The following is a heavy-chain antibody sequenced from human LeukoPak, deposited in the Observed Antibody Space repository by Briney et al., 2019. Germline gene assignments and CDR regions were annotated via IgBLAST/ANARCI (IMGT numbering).Heavy chain of an antibody. CDR1: GGXFSGYY. CDR2: INHSGST. Sequence: SETLSLTCAVYGGXFSGYYCSWIRQPPGKGLEWIGEINHSGSTNYNPSLKSRVTISVDTSKNQFSLKLSSVTAADTAVYYCARGVARHWYFDLWGRGTPVTVSS. V-gene: IGHV4-34*01. CDR3: ARGVARHWYFDL. J-gene: IGHJ2*01. D-gene: IGHD2-15*01.